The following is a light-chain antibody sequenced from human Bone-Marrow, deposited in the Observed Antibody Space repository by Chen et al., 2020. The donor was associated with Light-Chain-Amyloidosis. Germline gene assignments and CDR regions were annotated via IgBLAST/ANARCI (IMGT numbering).Light chain of an antibody. CDR1: EVWDYF. CDR3: QAWDSSTVI. Sequence: SYDLTQPPSVSVSPGQTASITCSGDEVWDYFVCWYQQRPGQSPLLVIYEDTKRPSGIPERFSGSKSGNTATLTISGTQAMDEADYYCQAWDSSTVIFGGGTKLTVL. V-gene: IGLV3-1*01. CDR2: EDT. J-gene: IGLJ2*01.